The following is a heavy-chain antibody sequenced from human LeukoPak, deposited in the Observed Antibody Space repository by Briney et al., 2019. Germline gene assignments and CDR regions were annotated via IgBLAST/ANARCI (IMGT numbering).Heavy chain of an antibody. V-gene: IGHV1-24*01. J-gene: IGHJ2*01. CDR2: FDPEDGET. Sequence: ASVKVSCKVSGYTLTELSMHWVRQAPGKGLEWMGGFDPEDGETIYAQKFQGRVTMTEDTSTDTAYMELSSLRSEDTAVYYCARDMDYYDSSGYLYWYFDLWGRGTLVTVSS. CDR3: ARDMDYYDSSGYLYWYFDL. D-gene: IGHD3-22*01. CDR1: GYTLTELS.